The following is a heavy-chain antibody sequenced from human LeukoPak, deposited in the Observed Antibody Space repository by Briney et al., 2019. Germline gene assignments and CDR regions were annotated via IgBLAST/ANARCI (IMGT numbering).Heavy chain of an antibody. CDR2: IIPIFGTA. J-gene: IGHJ4*02. CDR3: ARRTCYYDSSLDY. CDR1: GGTFSSYA. V-gene: IGHV1-69*01. D-gene: IGHD3-22*01. Sequence: SVKVSCKASGGTFSSYAISWVRQAPGQGLGWMGGIIPIFGTANYAQKFQGRVTITADESTSTAYMELSSLRSEDAAVYYCARRTCYYDSSLDYWGQGTLVTVSS.